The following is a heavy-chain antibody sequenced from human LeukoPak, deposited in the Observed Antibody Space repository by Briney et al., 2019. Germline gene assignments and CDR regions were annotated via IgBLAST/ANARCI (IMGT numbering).Heavy chain of an antibody. V-gene: IGHV4-59*08. D-gene: IGHD2-2*02. CDR3: ARHLCTTSTTCYTAFDI. CDR1: GGSISSYY. J-gene: IGHJ3*02. CDR2: IYYSGST. Sequence: SETLSLTCTVSGGSISSYYWSWIRQPPGKGLEWIGYIYYSGSTNYNPSLKSRVTISVDTSKNQFSLKLSSVTAADTAIYYCARHLCTTSTTCYTAFDIWDQGTMVTVSS.